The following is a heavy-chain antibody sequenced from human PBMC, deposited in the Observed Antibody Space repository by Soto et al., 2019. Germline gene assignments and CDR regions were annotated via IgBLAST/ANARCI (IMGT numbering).Heavy chain of an antibody. V-gene: IGHV3-21*01. CDR1: GFTFSSYS. CDR3: ARGLPCDY. J-gene: IGHJ4*02. CDR2: ISSRSSYI. Sequence: GGSLRLSCAASGFTFSSYSMNWVRQAPGKGLEWVSSISSRSSYIYYADSVKGRFTISRDNAKNSLYLQMNSLRAENTAVYYCARGLPCDYWGQGTPVTVS.